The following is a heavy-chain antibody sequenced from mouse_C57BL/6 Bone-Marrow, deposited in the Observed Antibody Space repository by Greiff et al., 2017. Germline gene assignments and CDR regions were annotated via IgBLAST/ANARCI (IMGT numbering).Heavy chain of an antibody. J-gene: IGHJ2*01. CDR3: ARRTFNFFFDY. CDR1: GFTFSDYY. Sequence: EVQGVESGGGLVQPGGSLKLSCAASGFTFSDYYMYWVRQTPEKRLEWVAYISNGGGSTYYPDTVKGRFTITRDNATNTPYLQMSRLKAEDTAMYYCARRTFNFFFDYWGQGTTLTVSS. CDR2: ISNGGGST. V-gene: IGHV5-12*01. D-gene: IGHD4-1*02.